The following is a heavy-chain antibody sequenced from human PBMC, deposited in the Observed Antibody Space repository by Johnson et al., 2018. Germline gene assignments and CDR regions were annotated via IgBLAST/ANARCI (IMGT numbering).Heavy chain of an antibody. V-gene: IGHV4-34*01. D-gene: IGHD3-3*01. Sequence: QVQLQQWGAGLLKPSETLSLNCAVYAGSFRGYYWSWIRQPPGKGLEWIGEINHSGSTNYNPSLKSRVTISVDTSKNHFSLKLNSVTAADTAVYYCAKDITIFGHPEYYYYYGMDVWGQGTTVTVSS. J-gene: IGHJ6*02. CDR3: AKDITIFGHPEYYYYYGMDV. CDR1: AGSFRGYY. CDR2: INHSGST.